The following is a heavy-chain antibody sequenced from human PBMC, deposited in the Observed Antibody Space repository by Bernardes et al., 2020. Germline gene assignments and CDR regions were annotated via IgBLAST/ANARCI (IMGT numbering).Heavy chain of an antibody. D-gene: IGHD6-19*01. V-gene: IGHV4-39*01. CDR1: GGSISSSSYY. J-gene: IGHJ4*02. CDR3: ARRGQWLSPFDY. CDR2: IYYSGST. Sequence: SETLSLTCTVSGGSISSSSYYWGWIRQPPGKGLEWIGSIYYSGSTYYNPSLKSRVTISVDTSKNQFSLKLSSVTAADTAVYYCARRGQWLSPFDYWGQGTLVTVSS.